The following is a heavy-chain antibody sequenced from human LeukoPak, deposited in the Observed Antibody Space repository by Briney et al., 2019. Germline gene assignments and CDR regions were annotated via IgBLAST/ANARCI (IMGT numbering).Heavy chain of an antibody. CDR1: GFTFSSYA. V-gene: IGHV3-30*04. CDR2: ISYDGSNK. Sequence: GSLRLSCAASGFTFSSYAMHWVRQAPGKGLEWVAVISYDGSNKYYADSVKGRFTISRDNAKNTVYLEMSSLRAEDSAVYYCARDPHYGAGFYHYYYMDVWGEGTTVTVSS. CDR3: ARDPHYGAGFYHYYYMDV. J-gene: IGHJ6*03. D-gene: IGHD3-10*01.